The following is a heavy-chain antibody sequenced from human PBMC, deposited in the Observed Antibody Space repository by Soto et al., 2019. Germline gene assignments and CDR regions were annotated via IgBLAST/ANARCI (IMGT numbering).Heavy chain of an antibody. CDR3: ARLEGLATISYYFDF. CDR1: GGSFSGYY. CDR2: INHSGST. Sequence: SETLSLTCAVYGGSFSGYYWSWIRQPPGKGLEWIGEINHSGSTNYNPSLKSRVTISVDKSKSQFSLKLNSVTAADSAVYFCARLEGLATISYYFDFWGQGALVTVSS. D-gene: IGHD3-9*01. V-gene: IGHV4-34*01. J-gene: IGHJ4*02.